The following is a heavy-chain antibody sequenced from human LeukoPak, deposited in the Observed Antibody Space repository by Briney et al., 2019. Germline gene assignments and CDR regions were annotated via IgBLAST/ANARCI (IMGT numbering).Heavy chain of an antibody. V-gene: IGHV3-11*03. D-gene: IGHD3-10*01. CDR3: AGNYYGSGSYFRFDY. CDR1: GFTFSDYY. J-gene: IGHJ4*02. Sequence: GGSLRLSCAASGFTFSDYYMSWIRQAPGKGLEWVSYISSSSSYTNYADSVKGRFTISRDNAKNSLYLQMNSLRAEDTAVYYCAGNYYGSGSYFRFDYWGQGTLVTVSS. CDR2: ISSSSSYT.